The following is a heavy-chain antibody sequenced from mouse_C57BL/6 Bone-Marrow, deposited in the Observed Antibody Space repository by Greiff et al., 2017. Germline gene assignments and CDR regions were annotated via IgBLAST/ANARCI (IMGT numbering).Heavy chain of an antibody. CDR2: ISSGSSTI. V-gene: IGHV5-17*01. CDR3: ARNGYYTFVT. CDR1: GFTFSDYG. J-gene: IGHJ2*01. Sequence: EVQVVESGGGLVKPGGSLKLSCAASGFTFSDYGMHWVRQAPEKGLEWVAYISSGSSTIYYADTVKGRFTISRENAKNTLFLQMTSLRSEDTAMYYCARNGYYTFVTWGDGAPLTVSS. D-gene: IGHD2-3*01.